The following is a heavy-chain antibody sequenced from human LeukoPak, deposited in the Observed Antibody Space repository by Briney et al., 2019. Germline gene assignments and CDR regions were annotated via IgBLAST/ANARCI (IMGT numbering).Heavy chain of an antibody. D-gene: IGHD6-6*01. CDR3: ARHPYSSSSDSYFDY. CDR1: GFTFSSYW. Sequence: GGSLRLSCAASGFTFSSYWMSWVRQAPGKGLEWVSGINWNGGSTGYADSVKGRFTISRDNAKNSLYLQMNSLRAEDTALYYCARHPYSSSSDSYFDYWGQGTLVTVSS. CDR2: INWNGGST. V-gene: IGHV3-20*04. J-gene: IGHJ4*02.